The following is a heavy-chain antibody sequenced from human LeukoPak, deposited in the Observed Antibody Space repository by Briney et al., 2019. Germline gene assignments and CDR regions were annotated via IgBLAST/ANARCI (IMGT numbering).Heavy chain of an antibody. Sequence: GGSLRLSCAASGFTFSSYWMHWVRQAPGKGLVWVSVINNDGSGTNYADSVKGRSTISRDNAKNTLYLQMTSLGAEDTAVYYCARDFSARYTIDYWGQGTLVTVSS. V-gene: IGHV3-74*01. J-gene: IGHJ4*02. CDR3: ARDFSARYTIDY. D-gene: IGHD5-18*01. CDR2: INNDGSGT. CDR1: GFTFSSYW.